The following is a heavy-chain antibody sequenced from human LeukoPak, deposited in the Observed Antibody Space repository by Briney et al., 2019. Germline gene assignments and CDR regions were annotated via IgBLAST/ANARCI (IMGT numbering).Heavy chain of an antibody. CDR3: VKRLPLGDLSIKGAFAL. D-gene: IGHD3-16*02. Sequence: HSGGSLRLSCAASGFTVRANDMSWVRQGPGKGLEGVALIYNDGSTHYTGSVTGRFTIHRDTYRHTLFLEMNSLRVEDSAMYYCVKRLPLGDLSIKGAFALWGQGTLVTVGS. J-gene: IGHJ3*01. CDR1: GFTVRAND. CDR2: IYNDGST. V-gene: IGHV3-53*01.